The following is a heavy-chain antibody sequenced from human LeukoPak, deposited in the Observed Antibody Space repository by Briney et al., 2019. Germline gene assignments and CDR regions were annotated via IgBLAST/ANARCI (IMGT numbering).Heavy chain of an antibody. CDR1: GDSINAYR. Sequence: SETLSLICTVSGDSINAYRWSWIRQSAGKGLEWIARIQKSGTKKYNPSLRSRLATSTDNSKNQFSLKLITVTAADTAIYYCERDDSSREGSVGYHYWGQGTLVTVSS. J-gene: IGHJ4*02. D-gene: IGHD3-22*01. V-gene: IGHV4-4*07. CDR3: ERDDSSREGSVGYHY. CDR2: IQKSGTK.